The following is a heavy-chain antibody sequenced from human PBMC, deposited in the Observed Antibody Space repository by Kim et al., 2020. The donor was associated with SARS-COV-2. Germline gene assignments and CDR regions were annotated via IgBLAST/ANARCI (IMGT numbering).Heavy chain of an antibody. CDR2: ISGGGGNT. Sequence: GGSLRLSCAASGFTFGIYAMSWARQAPGKGLEWVSTISGGGGNTHYADSVKGRFTISRDNSMNTLYLQMNSLRAEDTAVYYCDVSDYWGQGTLVTVST. CDR3: DVSDY. CDR1: GFTFGIYA. V-gene: IGHV3-23*01. J-gene: IGHJ4*02.